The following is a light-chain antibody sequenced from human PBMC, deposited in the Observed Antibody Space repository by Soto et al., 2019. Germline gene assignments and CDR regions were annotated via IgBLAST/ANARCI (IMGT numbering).Light chain of an antibody. CDR3: QQYGRSPLT. CDR1: QSVTTNY. CDR2: GAS. J-gene: IGKJ4*01. Sequence: EIVLTQSPDTLSLSPGDRATLSCRASQSVTTNYLAWYQQKPGQAPRPLIYGASSRATGIPDRFSGSGSGTDFTLTISRLEPEDFAVYHCQQYGRSPLTFGGGTKVEIK. V-gene: IGKV3-20*01.